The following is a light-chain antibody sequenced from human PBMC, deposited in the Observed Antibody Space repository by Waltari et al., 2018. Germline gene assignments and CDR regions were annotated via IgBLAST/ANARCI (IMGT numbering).Light chain of an antibody. CDR2: DDS. CDR1: KAGTKS. J-gene: IGLJ1*01. CDR3: QVWDSNSDHYV. V-gene: IGLV3-21*02. Sequence: YVLTQPPSVSVAPGQPATITCGGDKAGTKSLHWYQQRPGQAPVVVVYDDSDRPSGIPERFSGSNSGDTATLTISRVEAGDEADYYCQVWDSNSDHYVFGTGTTVTVL.